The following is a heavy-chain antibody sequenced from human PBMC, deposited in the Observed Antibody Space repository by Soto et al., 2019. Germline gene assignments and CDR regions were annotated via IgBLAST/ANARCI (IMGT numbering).Heavy chain of an antibody. CDR2: INDSGST. Sequence: SETLSLTCAVYGGSFSGHYWSWIRQPPGKGLEWIGEINDSGSTTYNPSLKSRVTISVDTSKNQLSLKLSSMSAADTAVYYCARVSGYCSSASCYGDRAFDIWGQGTMVTVSS. V-gene: IGHV4-34*01. CDR1: GGSFSGHY. CDR3: ARVSGYCSSASCYGDRAFDI. D-gene: IGHD2-2*01. J-gene: IGHJ3*02.